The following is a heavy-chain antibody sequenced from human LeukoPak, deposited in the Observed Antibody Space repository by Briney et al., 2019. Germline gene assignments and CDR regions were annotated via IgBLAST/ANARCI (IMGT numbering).Heavy chain of an antibody. V-gene: IGHV4-59*01. CDR1: GGSFSSYY. Sequence: SETLSLTCAVYGGSFSSYYWSWIRQPPGKGLEWIGYIYYSGSTNYNPSLKSRVTISVDTSKNQFSLKLSSVTAADTAVYYCARESYDFWSGYVMDVWGQGTTVTVSS. J-gene: IGHJ6*02. CDR3: ARESYDFWSGYVMDV. D-gene: IGHD3-3*01. CDR2: IYYSGST.